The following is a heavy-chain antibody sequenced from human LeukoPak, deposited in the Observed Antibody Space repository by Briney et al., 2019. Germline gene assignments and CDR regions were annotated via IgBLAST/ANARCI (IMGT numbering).Heavy chain of an antibody. J-gene: IGHJ4*02. D-gene: IGHD3-22*01. Sequence: ASVKVSRKASGYTFTSYAMNWVRQAPGQGLEWMGWINTNTGNPTYAQGFTGRFVFSLDTSVSTAYLQISSLKAEDTAVYYCARAGYYDSSGYPRGFDYWGQGTLVTVSS. CDR2: INTNTGNP. CDR1: GYTFTSYA. CDR3: ARAGYYDSSGYPRGFDY. V-gene: IGHV7-4-1*02.